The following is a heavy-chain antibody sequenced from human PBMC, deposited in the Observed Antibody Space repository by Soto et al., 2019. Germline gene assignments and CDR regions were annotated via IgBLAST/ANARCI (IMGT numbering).Heavy chain of an antibody. CDR2: IYYSGST. V-gene: IGHV4-59*01. CDR3: ASGVIAAAGKSESWFDP. Sequence: PSETLSLTCTVSGGSISSYYWSWIRQPPGKGLEWIGYIYYSGSTNYNPSLKSRVTISVDTSKNQFSLKLSSVTAADTAVYYCASGVIAAAGKSESWFDPWGQGTLVTVSS. CDR1: GGSISSYY. J-gene: IGHJ5*02. D-gene: IGHD6-13*01.